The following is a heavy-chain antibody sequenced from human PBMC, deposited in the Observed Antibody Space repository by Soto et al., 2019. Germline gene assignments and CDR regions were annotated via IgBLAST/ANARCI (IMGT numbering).Heavy chain of an antibody. CDR2: ISPRGDNI. D-gene: IGHD3-10*01. V-gene: IGHV3-48*02. Sequence: GGSLRLSCVASGFSLANFPMNWVRQTPGKGLEWISYISPRGDNIYYAESVKGRFTISRDNARNSLFLQMNSLRDADTAVYYCARDGGNYYGSGYFDYWGQGTLVTVSS. CDR1: GFSLANFP. J-gene: IGHJ4*02. CDR3: ARDGGNYYGSGYFDY.